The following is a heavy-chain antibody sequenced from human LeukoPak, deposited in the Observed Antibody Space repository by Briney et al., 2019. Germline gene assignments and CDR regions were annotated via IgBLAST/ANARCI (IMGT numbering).Heavy chain of an antibody. J-gene: IGHJ4*02. V-gene: IGHV3-30*18. CDR3: AKDSGLDY. CDR2: ISYDGSNK. Sequence: GGSLRLSCAASGFTFDNYGMSWVRQAPGKGLEWVAVISYDGSNKYYADSVKGRFTISRDNSKNTLYLQMNSLRAEDTAVYYCAKDSGLDYWGQGTLVTVSS. CDR1: GFTFDNYG.